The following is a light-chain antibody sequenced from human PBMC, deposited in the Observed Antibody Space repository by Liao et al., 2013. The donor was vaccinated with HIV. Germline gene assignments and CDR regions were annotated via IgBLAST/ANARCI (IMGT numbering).Light chain of an antibody. CDR3: QTWDSSTYV. V-gene: IGLV3-1*01. Sequence: SYELTQAPSVSTSPGQTASIACSGDKLGDKYVSWYQQKPGQSPVLVIYQDKKRPSGIPERYAGSNSGITATLTISGIQPVDEGDYYCQTWDSSTYVFGTGTKVTVL. J-gene: IGLJ1*01. CDR2: QDK. CDR1: KLGDKY.